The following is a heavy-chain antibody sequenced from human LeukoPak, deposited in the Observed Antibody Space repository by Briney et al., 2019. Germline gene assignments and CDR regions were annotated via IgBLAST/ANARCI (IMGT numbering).Heavy chain of an antibody. CDR3: ARDRDPGYNDSSGYRRVNAFDI. CDR2: ISSSSSYI. Sequence: GGSLRLSCAASGFTFSGYSMNWVRQAPGKGLEWVSSISSSSSYIYYADSVKGRFTISRDNAKNSLYLQMNSLRAEDTAVYYCARDRDPGYNDSSGYRRVNAFDIWGQGTMVTVSS. CDR1: GFTFSGYS. D-gene: IGHD3-22*01. J-gene: IGHJ3*02. V-gene: IGHV3-21*01.